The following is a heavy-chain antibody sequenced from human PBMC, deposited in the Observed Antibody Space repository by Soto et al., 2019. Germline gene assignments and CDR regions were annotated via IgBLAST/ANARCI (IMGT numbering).Heavy chain of an antibody. CDR3: ARDGDCSGGSCYLGYGLDV. J-gene: IGHJ6*02. CDR2: IYYSGTT. CDR1: GGSINRGGYY. D-gene: IGHD2-15*01. V-gene: IGHV4-31*03. Sequence: SETLSLTCTVSGGSINRGGYYWSWLRQHPAKGLEWIGNIYYSGTTDYNPSLKSRVTISIDTSENQFSLKLTSVTAADTAMYYCARDGDCSGGSCYLGYGLDVWGQGTTVTVSS.